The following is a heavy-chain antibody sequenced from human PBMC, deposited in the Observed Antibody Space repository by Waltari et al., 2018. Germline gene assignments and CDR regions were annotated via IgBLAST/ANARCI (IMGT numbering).Heavy chain of an antibody. J-gene: IGHJ4*02. Sequence: QVQLVESGGGVVQPGGSLRLSCAASGFTFSSYGMHWVRQAPGKGLEWVAFIRYDGSNKYYADSVKGRFTISRDNSKNTLYLQMNSLRAEDTAVYYCAKQYDFWSGVTLFDYWGQGTLVTVSS. V-gene: IGHV3-30*02. CDR2: IRYDGSNK. CDR1: GFTFSSYG. D-gene: IGHD3-3*01. CDR3: AKQYDFWSGVTLFDY.